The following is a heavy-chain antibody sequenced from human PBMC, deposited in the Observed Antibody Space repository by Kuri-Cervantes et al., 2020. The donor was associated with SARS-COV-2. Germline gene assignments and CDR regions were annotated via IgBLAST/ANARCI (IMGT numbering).Heavy chain of an antibody. J-gene: IGHJ3*02. D-gene: IGHD5-24*01. Sequence: SSVKVSCKASGDTPTYRFLHWVRQAPGQAPEWMGWITPFNGNTKYAQKFQDRVTITRDRSTNTAYMELNSLRSEDTAMYYCARSGPGAISREDGALAIWGQGTMVTDSS. CDR1: GDTPTYRF. CDR2: ITPFNGNT. V-gene: IGHV1-45*01. CDR3: ARSGPGAISREDGALAI.